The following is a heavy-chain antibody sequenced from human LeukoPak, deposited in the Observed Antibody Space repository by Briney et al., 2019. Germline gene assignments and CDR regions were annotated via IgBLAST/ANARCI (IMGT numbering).Heavy chain of an antibody. V-gene: IGHV3-30*02. D-gene: IGHD3-22*01. CDR1: GFTFSSYG. Sequence: GGSLRLSCAASGFTFSSYGMHWVRQAPGKGLEWVAFIRYDGDNKYYADSVKGRFTISRDNSKNTVYLQMNSLRAEDTAVYYCAKDPTHFRVWDDYDNTRLNYWGQGTLVTVSS. J-gene: IGHJ4*02. CDR3: AKDPTHFRVWDDYDNTRLNY. CDR2: IRYDGDNK.